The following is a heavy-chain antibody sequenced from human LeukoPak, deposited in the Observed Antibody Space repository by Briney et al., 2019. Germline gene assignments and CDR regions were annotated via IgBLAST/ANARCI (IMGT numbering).Heavy chain of an antibody. V-gene: IGHV4-4*07. D-gene: IGHD3-10*01. Sequence: SETLSLTCTVSGGSISSYYWSWIRQPAGKGLEWIGRIYTSGSTNYNPSLKSRVTMSVDTSKNQFSLNLSSVTAADTAVYYCARQISRSGRFNYYFDYWGQGTLVTVSS. CDR1: GGSISSYY. J-gene: IGHJ4*02. CDR2: IYTSGST. CDR3: ARQISRSGRFNYYFDY.